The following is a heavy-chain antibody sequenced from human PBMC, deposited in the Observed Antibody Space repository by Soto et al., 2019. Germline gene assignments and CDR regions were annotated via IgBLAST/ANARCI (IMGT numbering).Heavy chain of an antibody. Sequence: ASVKVSCKASGYTFTSYGISWVRQAPGQGLEWMGWISAYNGNTNYAQKLQGRVTMTTDTSTSTAYMELRSLRSDDTAVYYCARGFVGYYYGSGNGPGEYNWFDPWGQGTLVTVSS. V-gene: IGHV1-18*01. CDR1: GYTFTSYG. CDR3: ARGFVGYYYGSGNGPGEYNWFDP. D-gene: IGHD3-10*01. J-gene: IGHJ5*02. CDR2: ISAYNGNT.